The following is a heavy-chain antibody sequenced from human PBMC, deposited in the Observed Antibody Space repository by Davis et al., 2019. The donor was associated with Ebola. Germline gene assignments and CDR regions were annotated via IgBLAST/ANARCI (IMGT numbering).Heavy chain of an antibody. CDR1: GVTFSSYS. CDR2: ISSSSSYI. V-gene: IGHV3-21*01. Sequence: PGGSLRLSCAASGVTFSSYSMNWVRQAPGKGLEWVSSISSSSSYIYYVDSVKGRFTISRDNAKNSLYLQMNSLRAEDTAVYYCARQKGYSSTRGYYYGMDVWGKGTTVTVSS. D-gene: IGHD2-2*01. J-gene: IGHJ6*04. CDR3: ARQKGYSSTRGYYYGMDV.